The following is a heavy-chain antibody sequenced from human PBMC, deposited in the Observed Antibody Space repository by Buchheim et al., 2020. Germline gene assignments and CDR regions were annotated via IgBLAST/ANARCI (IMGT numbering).Heavy chain of an antibody. V-gene: IGHV4-59*01. CDR3: ARDKEGSRVRLGFDP. CDR2: IYYSGST. J-gene: IGHJ5*02. CDR1: GGSISSYY. Sequence: QVQLQESGPGLVKPSETLSLTCTVSGGSISSYYWSWIRQPPGKGLEWIGYIYYSGSTNYNPSLKSRVTISVDTSKNQFSLKLSSVTAADTAVYYYARDKEGSRVRLGFDPWGQGT. D-gene: IGHD6-13*01.